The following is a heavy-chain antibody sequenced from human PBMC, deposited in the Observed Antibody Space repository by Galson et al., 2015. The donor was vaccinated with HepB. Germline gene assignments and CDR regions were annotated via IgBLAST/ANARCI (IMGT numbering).Heavy chain of an antibody. D-gene: IGHD6-13*01. CDR3: ARERRAAAGTDAFDI. CDR2: IYSGGST. CDR1: GFTVSSNY. J-gene: IGHJ3*02. V-gene: IGHV3-53*04. Sequence: SLRLYCAASGFTVSSNYMSWVRQAPGKGLEWVSVIYSGGSTYYADSVKGRFTISRHNSKNTLYLQMNSLRAEDTAVYYCARERRAAAGTDAFDIWGQGTMVTVSS.